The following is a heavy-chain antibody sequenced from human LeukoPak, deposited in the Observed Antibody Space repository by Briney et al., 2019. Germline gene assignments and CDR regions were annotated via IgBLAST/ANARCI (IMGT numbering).Heavy chain of an antibody. CDR2: INHSGST. J-gene: IGHJ5*02. D-gene: IGHD3-22*01. Sequence: SETLSLTCAVYGGSFSGYYWGWIRQPPGKGLEWIGEINHSGSTNYNPSLKSRVTISVDTSKNQFSLKLSSVTAVDTAVYYCARDQYYYDSSGYYRPFDPWGQGTLVTVSS. CDR1: GGSFSGYY. CDR3: ARDQYYYDSSGYYRPFDP. V-gene: IGHV4-34*01.